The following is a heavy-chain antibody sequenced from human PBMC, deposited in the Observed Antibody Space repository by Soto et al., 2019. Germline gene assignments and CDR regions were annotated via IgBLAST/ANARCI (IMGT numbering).Heavy chain of an antibody. Sequence: SETLSLTCAVSGGSIGSGGYSWSWIRQPPGKGLEWIGYIYHSGSTYYNPSLKSRVTISVDTSKNQFSLNLNSVTAADTAVYYCARPGRDWGSLEYWGQGTRVTVSS. CDR1: GGSIGSGGYS. CDR3: ARPGRDWGSLEY. J-gene: IGHJ4*02. V-gene: IGHV4-30-2*01. CDR2: IYHSGST. D-gene: IGHD7-27*01.